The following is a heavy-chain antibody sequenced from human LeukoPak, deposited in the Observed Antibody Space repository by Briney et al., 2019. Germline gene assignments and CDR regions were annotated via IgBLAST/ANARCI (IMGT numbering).Heavy chain of an antibody. V-gene: IGHV3-23*01. D-gene: IGHD1-26*01. CDR2: ITDSGGTT. CDR3: AKLWRGSYPRYFDC. Sequence: GGSLRLSCAASGFTFRNYAMSWVRQAPGKGLEWVSVITDSGGTTFYADSVKGRFTISRDNSKNTLYLQMNSLSAEDSAIYYCAKLWRGSYPRYFDCWGQGALVTVSS. CDR1: GFTFRNYA. J-gene: IGHJ4*02.